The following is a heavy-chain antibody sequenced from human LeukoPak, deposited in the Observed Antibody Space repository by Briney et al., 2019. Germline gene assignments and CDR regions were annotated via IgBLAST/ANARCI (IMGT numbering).Heavy chain of an antibody. V-gene: IGHV4-4*07. CDR2: IYTSGTT. D-gene: IGHD2-15*01. CDR3: ARMGSTFYYYMDV. CDR1: GGSISSYY. Sequence: PSETLSLTCTVSGGSISSYYWSWTRQPAGKGLEWIGRIYTSGTTNYNPSLKSRLTMSVDTSKNQFSLKLSSVTAADTAVYYCARMGSTFYYYMDVWGKGTTVTISS. J-gene: IGHJ6*03.